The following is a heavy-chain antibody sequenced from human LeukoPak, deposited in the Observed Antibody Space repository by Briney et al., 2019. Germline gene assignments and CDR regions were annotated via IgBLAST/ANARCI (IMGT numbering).Heavy chain of an antibody. D-gene: IGHD6-19*01. CDR1: GYTFTGYY. V-gene: IGHV1-2*02. CDR3: ARDSSGWYWFDP. Sequence: RASVKVSCKASGYTFTGYYMHWVRQAPGQGLEWMGWINPNSGGTNYAQKFQGRVTMTRDTSISTAYMELSRLRSDDTAVYYCARDSSGWYWFDPWGQGTLVTVSS. J-gene: IGHJ5*02. CDR2: INPNSGGT.